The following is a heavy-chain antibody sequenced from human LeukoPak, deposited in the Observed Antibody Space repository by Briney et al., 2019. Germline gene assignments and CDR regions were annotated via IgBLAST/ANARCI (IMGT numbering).Heavy chain of an antibody. CDR3: ARDGYRSSTSCYYFDY. J-gene: IGHJ4*02. Sequence: GGSLRLSCAASGFTFDDYGMSWVRQAPGKGLEWVSGINWNGGSTGYADSVKGRFTISRDNAKNSLYLQMNSLRAEDTALYYCARDGYRSSTSCYYFDYWGQGTLVTVSS. V-gene: IGHV3-20*04. CDR1: GFTFDDYG. CDR2: INWNGGST. D-gene: IGHD2-2*03.